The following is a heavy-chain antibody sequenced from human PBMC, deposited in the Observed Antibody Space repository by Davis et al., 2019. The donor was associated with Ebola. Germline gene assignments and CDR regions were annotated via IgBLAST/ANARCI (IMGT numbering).Heavy chain of an antibody. J-gene: IGHJ5*02. CDR2: ISHSGHT. V-gene: IGHV4-30-2*01. CDR1: GGSISSGGYS. Sequence: SETLSLTCAVSGGSISSGGYSWSWIRQPPGKGLEWIGDISHSGHTYYNPSLKSRVTISVDTSKNQFSLKLSSVTAADTAVYYCARVGVWFGELGNWFDPWGQGTLVTASS. CDR3: ARVGVWFGELGNWFDP. D-gene: IGHD3-10*01.